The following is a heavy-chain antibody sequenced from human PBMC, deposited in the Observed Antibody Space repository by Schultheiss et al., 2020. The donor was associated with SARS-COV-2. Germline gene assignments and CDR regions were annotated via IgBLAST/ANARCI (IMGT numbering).Heavy chain of an antibody. CDR2: IIPIFGTA. D-gene: IGHD3-3*01. J-gene: IGHJ6*02. CDR3: ASNQRWGYDFWSGSYGMDV. Sequence: SVKVSCKASGYTFTSYGISWVRQAPGLGLEWMGWIIPIFGTANYAQKFQGRVTITADESTSTAYMELSSLRSEDTAVYYCASNQRWGYDFWSGSYGMDVWGQGTTVTVSS. CDR1: GYTFTSYG. V-gene: IGHV1-69*13.